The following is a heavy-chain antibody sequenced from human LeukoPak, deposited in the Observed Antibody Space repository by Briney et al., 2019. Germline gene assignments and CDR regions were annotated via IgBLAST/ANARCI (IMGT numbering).Heavy chain of an antibody. Sequence: PSETLSLTCAVYGGSFSGYYWSWIRQPPGKGLEWIGEINHSGSTNYNPSLKSRVTISVDTSKNQFSLKLSSVTAADTAVYYCARGHDSSGWYSQLALDYWGQGTLVTVSS. J-gene: IGHJ4*02. CDR3: ARGHDSSGWYSQLALDY. V-gene: IGHV4-34*01. D-gene: IGHD6-19*01. CDR2: INHSGST. CDR1: GGSFSGYY.